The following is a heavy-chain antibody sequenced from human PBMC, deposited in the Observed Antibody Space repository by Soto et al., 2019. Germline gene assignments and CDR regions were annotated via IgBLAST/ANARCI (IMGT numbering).Heavy chain of an antibody. J-gene: IGHJ4*02. CDR1: GYTFTSYG. CDR3: ARGHYDFWSGYLTRLDY. Sequence: ASVKVSCKASGYTFTSYGISWVRQAPGQGLEWMGWISAYNGNTNYAQKLQGRVTMTTDTSTSTAYMELRSLRSDDTAVYYCARGHYDFWSGYLTRLDYWGQGTLVTVSS. D-gene: IGHD3-3*01. V-gene: IGHV1-18*01. CDR2: ISAYNGNT.